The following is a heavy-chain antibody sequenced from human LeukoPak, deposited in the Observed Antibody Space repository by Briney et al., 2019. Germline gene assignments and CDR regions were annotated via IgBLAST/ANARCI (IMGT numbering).Heavy chain of an antibody. V-gene: IGHV1-18*01. CDR2: ISAYNGNT. CDR1: GYTFTSYG. J-gene: IGHJ4*02. CDR3: ARSIPFYYDSSGFLGY. Sequence: GASVKVSCKASGYTFTSYGISWVRQAPGQGLEWMGRISAYNGNTNYAQKLQGRVTMTTDTSTSTAYMELRSLRSDDTAVYYCARSIPFYYDSSGFLGYWGQGTLVTVSS. D-gene: IGHD3-22*01.